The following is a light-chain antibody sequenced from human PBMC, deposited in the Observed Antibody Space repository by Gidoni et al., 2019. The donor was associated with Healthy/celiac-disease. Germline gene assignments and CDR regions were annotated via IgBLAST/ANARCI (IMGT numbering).Light chain of an antibody. J-gene: IGKJ1*01. Sequence: AIRMTQSPSSFSASTGDRVTITCRASQGISSYLAWYQQKLGKAPKLLIYAASTLQSGVPSRFSGSGSGTDFTLTISCLQSEDFATYYCQQYYSYPGTFXQXTKVEIK. V-gene: IGKV1-8*01. CDR2: AAS. CDR1: QGISSY. CDR3: QQYYSYPGT.